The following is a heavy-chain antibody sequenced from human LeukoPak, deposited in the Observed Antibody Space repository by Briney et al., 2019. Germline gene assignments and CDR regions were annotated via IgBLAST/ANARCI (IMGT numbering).Heavy chain of an antibody. CDR1: GFTFSSYS. CDR3: ARDPYSGSYGNYYYYFMDV. Sequence: GGSLRLSCAASGFTFSSYSMTWVRQAPGKGLEWVSSITSGSSYIYYADSVKGRFTISRDNAKSSLYLQMNSLRAEDTAVYYCARDPYSGSYGNYYYYFMDVWGKGTTVTISS. CDR2: ITSGSSYI. J-gene: IGHJ6*03. V-gene: IGHV3-21*01. D-gene: IGHD1-26*01.